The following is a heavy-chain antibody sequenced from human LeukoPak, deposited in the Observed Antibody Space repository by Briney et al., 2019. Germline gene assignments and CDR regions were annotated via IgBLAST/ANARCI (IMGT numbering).Heavy chain of an antibody. J-gene: IGHJ6*03. D-gene: IGHD5-24*01. CDR2: INHSGST. Sequence: SETLSLTCAVYGGSFSGYYWSWIRQPPGKGLEWIGEINHSGSTNYNPSLKSRVTISVDTSKNQFSLKLSSVTAADTAVYYCARGARCRDGYNYGYYYYMDVWGKGTTVTVSS. CDR3: ARGARCRDGYNYGYYYYMDV. V-gene: IGHV4-34*01. CDR1: GGSFSGYY.